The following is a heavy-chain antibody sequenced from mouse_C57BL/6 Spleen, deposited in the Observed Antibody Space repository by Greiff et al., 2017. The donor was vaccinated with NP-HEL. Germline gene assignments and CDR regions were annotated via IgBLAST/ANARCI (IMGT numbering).Heavy chain of an antibody. CDR2: IDPEDGET. V-gene: IGHV14-2*01. J-gene: IGHJ2*01. D-gene: IGHD1-1*01. CDR1: GFNIKDYY. Sequence: DVQLVESGAELVKPGASVKLSCTASGFNIKDYYMHWVKQRTEQGLEWIGRIDPEDGETKYAPKFQGKATIPADTSSTTTYLPLSILTSEATAVSYCALLRSYYFDYWGQGTTLTVSS. CDR3: ALLRSYYFDY.